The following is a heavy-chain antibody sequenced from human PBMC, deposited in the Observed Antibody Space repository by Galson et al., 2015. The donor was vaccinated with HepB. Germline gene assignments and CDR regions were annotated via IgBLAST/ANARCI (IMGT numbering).Heavy chain of an antibody. CDR1: GFTFSSYA. Sequence: SLRLSCAASGFTFSSYAMSWVRQAPGKGLEWVSAISGSGGSTYNADSVKGRFTISRDNSKNTLYLQMNSLRAEDTAVYYCAKVYYYDSSGFDYWGQGTLVTVPS. CDR3: AKVYYYDSSGFDY. CDR2: ISGSGGST. J-gene: IGHJ4*02. D-gene: IGHD3-22*01. V-gene: IGHV3-23*01.